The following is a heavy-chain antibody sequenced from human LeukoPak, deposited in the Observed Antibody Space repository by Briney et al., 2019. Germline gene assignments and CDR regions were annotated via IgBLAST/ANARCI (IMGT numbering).Heavy chain of an antibody. CDR1: GYTFINYN. J-gene: IGHJ4*02. D-gene: IGHD6-19*01. CDR3: ARDIRSGWYYFDY. V-gene: IGHV1-46*01. CDR2: IIPSGGST. Sequence: ASVKVSCKASGYTFINYNIHWVRQAPGQGLEWMGIIIPSGGSTIYAQKFRGRVTMTRDTSTSTVYMELSSLRPEDTAVYYRARDIRSGWYYFDYWGQGTLVTVSS.